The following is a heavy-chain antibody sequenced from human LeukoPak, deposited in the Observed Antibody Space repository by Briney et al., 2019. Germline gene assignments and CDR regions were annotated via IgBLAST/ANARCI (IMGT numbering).Heavy chain of an antibody. Sequence: GGSLRLSCAASGFTFSSYGMHWVRQAPGKGLEWVAVISYDGSKKYYADSVKGRFTISRDNSKNTLYLQMNSLRAEDTAVYYCAKGRGSSSWYTVRSYYYYGMDVWGQGTTVTVSS. CDR2: ISYDGSKK. D-gene: IGHD6-13*01. J-gene: IGHJ6*02. CDR3: AKGRGSSSWYTVRSYYYYGMDV. V-gene: IGHV3-30*18. CDR1: GFTFSSYG.